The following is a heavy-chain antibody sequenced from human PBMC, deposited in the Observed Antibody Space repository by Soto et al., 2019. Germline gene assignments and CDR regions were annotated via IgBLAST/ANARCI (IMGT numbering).Heavy chain of an antibody. CDR3: AREANDYGDYVGWFDP. Sequence: QVQLVESGGGVVQPGRSLRLSCAASGFTFSSYGMHWVRQAPGKGLEWVAVIWYDGSNKYYADSVKGRFTISRDNSKNTLYLQMNRRRAEDTAVYYCAREANDYGDYVGWFDPWGQGTLVTVSS. D-gene: IGHD4-17*01. J-gene: IGHJ5*02. V-gene: IGHV3-33*01. CDR2: IWYDGSNK. CDR1: GFTFSSYG.